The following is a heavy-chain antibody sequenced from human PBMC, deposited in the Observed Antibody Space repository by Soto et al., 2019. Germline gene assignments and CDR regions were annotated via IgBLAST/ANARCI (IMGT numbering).Heavy chain of an antibody. CDR3: ARGNRITFGGVIVIPYYYYGMDV. V-gene: IGHV1-46*01. Sequence: GASVTVSSKASGYTFTSYYMHWVRQAPGQGLEWMGIINPSGGSTSYAQKFQGRVTMTRDTSTSTVYMELSSLRSEDTAVYYCARGNRITFGGVIVIPYYYYGMDVWGQGTTVTVSS. J-gene: IGHJ6*02. CDR1: GYTFTSYY. D-gene: IGHD3-16*02. CDR2: INPSGGST.